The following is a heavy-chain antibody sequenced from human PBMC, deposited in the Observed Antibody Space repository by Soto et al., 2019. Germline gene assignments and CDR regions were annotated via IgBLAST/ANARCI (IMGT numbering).Heavy chain of an antibody. CDR1: GLIFSDYS. CDR2: ILNTGSTV. J-gene: IGHJ6*03. D-gene: IGHD3-10*01. Sequence: PGGSLRLSCVGSGLIFSDYSMNWVRQAPGRGLEWVSYILNTGSTVYYADSVKGRFTISRDNAKNSLYLQMNSLRAEDTAVYYCARVRYYYGSGSFYMDVWGKGTTVTVSS. CDR3: ARVRYYYGSGSFYMDV. V-gene: IGHV3-48*04.